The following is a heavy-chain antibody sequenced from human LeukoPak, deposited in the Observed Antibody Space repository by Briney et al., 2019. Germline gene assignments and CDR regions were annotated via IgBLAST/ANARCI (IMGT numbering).Heavy chain of an antibody. CDR2: FDPEDGET. D-gene: IGHD6-13*01. CDR1: GYTLTDLS. CDR3: ATDFSAAGTIFDY. J-gene: IGHJ4*02. V-gene: IGHV1-24*01. Sequence: ASVKVSCKVSGYTLTDLSIHWVRQAPGKGLEWMGCFDPEDGETIYAHKFQGRVTMTEDTSTDTAFLELSSLRSEDTAVYYCATDFSAAGTIFDYWGQGTLVTVSS.